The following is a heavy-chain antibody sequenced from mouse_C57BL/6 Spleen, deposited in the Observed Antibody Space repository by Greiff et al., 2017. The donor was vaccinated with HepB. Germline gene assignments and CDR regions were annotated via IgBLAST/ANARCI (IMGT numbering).Heavy chain of an antibody. V-gene: IGHV1-5*01. J-gene: IGHJ3*01. CDR1: GYTFTSYW. CDR2: IYPGNSDT. D-gene: IGHD2-1*01. CDR3: TRGEGYGNPAWFAY. Sequence: EVQLQQSGTVLARPGASVKMSCKTSGYTFTSYWMHWVKQRPGQGLEWIGAIYPGNSDTSYNQKFKGKAKLTAVTSASTAYMELSSLTNEDSAVYYCTRGEGYGNPAWFAYWGQGTLVTVSA.